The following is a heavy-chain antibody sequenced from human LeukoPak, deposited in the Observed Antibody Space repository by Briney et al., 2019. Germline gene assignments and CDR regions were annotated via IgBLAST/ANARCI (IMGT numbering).Heavy chain of an antibody. Sequence: KPSETLSLTCAVYGESFSGYYWSWIRQPPGKGLEWIGEINHSGSTNYNPSLKSRVTISVDTSKNQFSLKLSSVTAADTAVYYCARSGYYGSGSYYPRNWFDPWGQGTLVTVSS. D-gene: IGHD3-10*01. CDR1: GESFSGYY. V-gene: IGHV4-34*01. CDR2: INHSGST. J-gene: IGHJ5*02. CDR3: ARSGYYGSGSYYPRNWFDP.